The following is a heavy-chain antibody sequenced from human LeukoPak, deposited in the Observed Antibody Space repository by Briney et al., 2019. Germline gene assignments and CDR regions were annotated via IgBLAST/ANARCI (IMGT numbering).Heavy chain of an antibody. CDR1: GYTFTSYG. CDR2: ISAYNGNT. D-gene: IGHD6-13*01. V-gene: IGHV1-18*01. Sequence: ASVKVSCKASGYTFTSYGISWVRQAPGQGLEWMGWISAYNGNTNYAQKLQGRVTMTTDTFTSTAYMELRSLRSDDTAVYYCARNRTHSSSWNRNWFDPWGQGTLVTVSS. J-gene: IGHJ5*02. CDR3: ARNRTHSSSWNRNWFDP.